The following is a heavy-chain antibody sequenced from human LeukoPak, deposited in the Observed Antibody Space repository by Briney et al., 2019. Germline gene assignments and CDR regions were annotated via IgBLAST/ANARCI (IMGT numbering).Heavy chain of an antibody. V-gene: IGHV4-34*01. Sequence: PSETLSLTCAVYGWSFSDYFWSWVRQPPGGGLEWIGEINQSGSSTYNPSLKSRVTMSVDTSKNQLSLKMTSVTAADTAVYYCASIHQVRGSHTFDIWGQGTMVTVSS. D-gene: IGHD3-10*01. CDR3: ASIHQVRGSHTFDI. CDR2: INQSGSS. J-gene: IGHJ3*02. CDR1: GWSFSDYF.